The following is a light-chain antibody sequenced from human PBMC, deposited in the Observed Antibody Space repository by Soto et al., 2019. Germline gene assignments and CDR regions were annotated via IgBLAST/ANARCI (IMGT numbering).Light chain of an antibody. CDR3: SSYAASDLV. Sequence: QSALTQPASVSGSPGQSITISCTRVSSDVGSYKLVAWYQQHPDTVPKLIIYEATKRPSGVSSRFSGSQSGNTASLTISGLQAEDEADYYGSSYAASDLVFGGGTKLTVL. V-gene: IGLV2-23*01. J-gene: IGLJ2*01. CDR1: SSDVGSYKL. CDR2: EAT.